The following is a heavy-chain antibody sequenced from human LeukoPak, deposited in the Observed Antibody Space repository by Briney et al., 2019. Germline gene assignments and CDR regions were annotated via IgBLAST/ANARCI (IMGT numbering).Heavy chain of an antibody. CDR2: ISGSGGST. D-gene: IGHD5-12*01. Sequence: PGGSLRLSRAASGFTFSSYAMSWVRQAPGKGLEWVSAISGSGGSTYYADSVKGRFTISRDNSKNTLYLQVNSLRAEDTAVYYCARPDSGYDWGVYWGQGTLVTVSS. CDR1: GFTFSSYA. V-gene: IGHV3-23*01. CDR3: ARPDSGYDWGVY. J-gene: IGHJ4*02.